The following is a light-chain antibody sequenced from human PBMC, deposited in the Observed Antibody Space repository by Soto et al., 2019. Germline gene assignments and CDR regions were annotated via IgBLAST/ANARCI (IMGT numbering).Light chain of an antibody. V-gene: IGKV3D-15*01. Sequence: EIVMTQSPDTLSVSPGEGATLSCRVSQSIRSNLAWYQQRPGQAPRLLIYDASNRATGIPARFSGTGSGTEFTLTISGLQSEDFAIYYCQHYKTWPLAFGGGTKVDIK. CDR1: QSIRSN. J-gene: IGKJ4*01. CDR2: DAS. CDR3: QHYKTWPLA.